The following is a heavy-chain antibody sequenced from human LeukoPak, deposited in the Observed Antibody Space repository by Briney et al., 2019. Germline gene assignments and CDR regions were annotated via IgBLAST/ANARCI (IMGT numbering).Heavy chain of an antibody. Sequence: SETLSLTCTVSGGSISRYYWGWIRQPPGKGLEWIGSIYYSGSTYYNPSLKSRVTISVDTSKNQFSLKLSSVTAADTAVYYCARLGYQLWYFDLWGRGTLVTVSS. CDR3: ARLGYQLWYFDL. J-gene: IGHJ2*01. CDR1: GGSISRYY. V-gene: IGHV4-39*07. D-gene: IGHD2-2*01. CDR2: IYYSGST.